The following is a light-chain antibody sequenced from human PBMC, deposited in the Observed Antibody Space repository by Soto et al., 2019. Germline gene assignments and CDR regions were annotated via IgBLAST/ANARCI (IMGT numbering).Light chain of an antibody. CDR3: QSYDSSLSGSVV. CDR2: DNS. Sequence: QSVLTQPPSVSGAPGQRVTISCTGSGSNIGAGYDVHWYQQLPGTAPKLLIFDNSNRPSGVPDRISGSRSGTSASLAITGLQAEDEADYYCQSYDSSLSGSVVFGGGTQLTVL. J-gene: IGLJ2*01. CDR1: GSNIGAGYD. V-gene: IGLV1-40*01.